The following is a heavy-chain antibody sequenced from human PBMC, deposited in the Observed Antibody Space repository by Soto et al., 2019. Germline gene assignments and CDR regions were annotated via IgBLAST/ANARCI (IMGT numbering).Heavy chain of an antibody. CDR3: AKVVAENHPRSSGYPHYYYYGMDV. CDR2: ISGSGGST. CDR1: GFNFRSYA. D-gene: IGHD3-22*01. V-gene: IGHV3-23*01. J-gene: IGHJ6*02. Sequence: GGSLRLSCAASGFNFRSYAMSWVRQAPGKGLEWVSAISGSGGSTYYADSVKGRFTISRDNSKNTLYLQMNSLRAEDTAVYYCAKVVAENHPRSSGYPHYYYYGMDVWGQGTTVTVSS.